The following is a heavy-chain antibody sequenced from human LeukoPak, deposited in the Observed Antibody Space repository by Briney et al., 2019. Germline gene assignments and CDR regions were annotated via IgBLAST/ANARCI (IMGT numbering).Heavy chain of an antibody. CDR2: IHCGYSNT. CDR3: ARFPPGYYGMDV. Sequence: GESLKISCKGSGYSFTDYWIGWVRQMPGKGPEWIGIIHCGYSNTRYRPTFQGQVTISADKSVSTAYLQWGSLKASDTAMYYCARFPPGYYGMDVWGQGTTVTVSS. J-gene: IGHJ6*02. V-gene: IGHV5-51*01. CDR1: GYSFTDYW.